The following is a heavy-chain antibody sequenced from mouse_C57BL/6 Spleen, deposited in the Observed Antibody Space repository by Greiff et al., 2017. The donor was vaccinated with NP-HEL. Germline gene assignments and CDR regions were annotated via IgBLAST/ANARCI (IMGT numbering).Heavy chain of an antibody. CDR3: ARFITTVVATDYFDY. CDR2: ISSGGSYT. CDR1: GFTFSSYG. D-gene: IGHD1-1*01. V-gene: IGHV5-6*01. J-gene: IGHJ2*01. Sequence: EVQGVESGGDLVKPGGSLKLSCAASGFTFSSYGMSWVRQTPDKRLEWVATISSGGSYTYYPDSVKGRFTISRDNAKNTLYLQMSSLKSEDTAMYYCARFITTVVATDYFDYWGQGTTLTVSS.